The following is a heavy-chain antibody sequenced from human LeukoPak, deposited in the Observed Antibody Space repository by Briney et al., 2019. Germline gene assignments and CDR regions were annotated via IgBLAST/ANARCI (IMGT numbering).Heavy chain of an antibody. D-gene: IGHD5-24*01. Sequence: ASVKVSCKVSGYTLTELSMHWVRQAPGKGLEWMGGFDPEDGETIYAQKFQGRVTMTEDTSTDTVYMELSSLRSEDTAVYYCATVGDGWLQLSYWGQGTLVTVSS. CDR1: GYTLTELS. CDR2: FDPEDGET. CDR3: ATVGDGWLQLSY. J-gene: IGHJ4*02. V-gene: IGHV1-24*01.